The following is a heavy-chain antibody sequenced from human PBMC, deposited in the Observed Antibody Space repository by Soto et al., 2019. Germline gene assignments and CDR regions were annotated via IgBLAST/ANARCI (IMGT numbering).Heavy chain of an antibody. CDR3: AYSTGWYRLDV. CDR2: GYHTGGN. Sequence: QVYLQESGPGLVKPSGTLSLTCAVSGASVSTPYWWTWVRQPPGKDLEWIGDGYHTGGNNYNPSLMSRVTISLDKSKNQFSLDMLSVTAADTAIYYCAYSTGWYRLDVWGQGTMVIVSS. CDR1: GASVSTPYW. V-gene: IGHV4-4*02. D-gene: IGHD6-19*01. J-gene: IGHJ3*01.